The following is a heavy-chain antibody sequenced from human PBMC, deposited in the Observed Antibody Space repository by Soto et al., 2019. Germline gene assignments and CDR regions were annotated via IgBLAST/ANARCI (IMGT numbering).Heavy chain of an antibody. CDR1: GFTVSSNY. CDR2: IYSGGST. V-gene: IGHV3-53*01. J-gene: IGHJ6*02. D-gene: IGHD2-2*01. CDR3: ARMGSSSSTTQRQRHYYYYGMDV. Sequence: PGGSLRLSCAASGFTVSSNYMSWVRQAPGKGLEWVSVIYSGGSTYYADSVKGRFTISRDNSKNTLYLQMNSLRAEDTAVYYCARMGSSSSTTQRQRHYYYYGMDVWGQGTTVTVSS.